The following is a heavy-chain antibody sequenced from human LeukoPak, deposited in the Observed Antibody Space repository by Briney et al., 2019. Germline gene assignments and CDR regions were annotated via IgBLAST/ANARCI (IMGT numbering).Heavy chain of an antibody. CDR2: INHSGST. CDR3: ARAPSNYYGSGSYYIIGPYYYYYMDV. Sequence: SETLSLTCAVYGGSFSGYYWSWIRQPPGKGLEWIGEINHSGSTNYNPSLKSRVTISVDTSKNQFSLKLSSVTAADTAVYYCARAPSNYYGSGSYYIIGPYYYYYMDVWGIGTTVTVSS. D-gene: IGHD3-10*01. J-gene: IGHJ6*03. CDR1: GGSFSGYY. V-gene: IGHV4-34*01.